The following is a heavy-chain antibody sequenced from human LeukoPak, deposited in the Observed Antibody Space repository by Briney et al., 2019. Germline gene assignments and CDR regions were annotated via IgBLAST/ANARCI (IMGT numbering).Heavy chain of an antibody. CDR1: GFTFSSYA. V-gene: IGHV3-30-3*01. Sequence: GGSLRLSCAASGFTFSSYAMHWVRQAPGKGLEWVAVISYDGSNKYYADSVKGRFTISRDNSKNTLYLQMNSLRAEDTAVYYCAREFRGGYDYWGQGTLVTVSS. J-gene: IGHJ4*02. CDR2: ISYDGSNK. CDR3: AREFRGGYDY. D-gene: IGHD3-16*01.